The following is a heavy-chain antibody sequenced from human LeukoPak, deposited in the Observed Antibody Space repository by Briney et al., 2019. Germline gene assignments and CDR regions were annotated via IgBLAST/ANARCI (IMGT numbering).Heavy chain of an antibody. CDR3: ARHVDYGSGNYYKRTYYYYGMDV. CDR2: IYYSGST. D-gene: IGHD3-10*01. Sequence: PSENLSLTCTVSGGSISSSSHNWGWIRQPPGKGLEWIGSIYYSGSTYYNPSLKSRVTIFVDTSKNQFSLKLSSVTAADTAVYYCARHVDYGSGNYYKRTYYYYGMDVWGQGTTVTVSS. CDR1: GGSISSSSHN. V-gene: IGHV4-39*01. J-gene: IGHJ6*02.